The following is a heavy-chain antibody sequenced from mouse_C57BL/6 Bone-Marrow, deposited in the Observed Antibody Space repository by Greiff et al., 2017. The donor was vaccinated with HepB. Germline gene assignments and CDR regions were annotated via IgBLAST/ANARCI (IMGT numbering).Heavy chain of an antibody. J-gene: IGHJ4*01. Sequence: LQQSGAELVRPGSSVKLSCKDSYFAFMASAMHWVKQRPGHGLEWIGSFTMYSDATAYSENFKGKATLTANTSSSTAYMELSSLTSEDSAVYYCAIYGSSLYYAMDYWGQGTSVTVSA. CDR3: AIYGSSLYYAMDY. D-gene: IGHD1-1*01. V-gene: IGHV1-49*01. CDR1: YFAFMASA. CDR2: FTMYSDAT.